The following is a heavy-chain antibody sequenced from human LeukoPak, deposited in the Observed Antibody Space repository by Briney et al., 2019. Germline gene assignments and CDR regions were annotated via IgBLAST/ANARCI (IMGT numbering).Heavy chain of an antibody. CDR3: ARRDDFWSGYVWFDP. Sequence: RASVKVSCKASGYTFTSYDINWVRQATGQGLEWMGWMNPNSGNTGYAQKFQGRVTMTRNTSISTAYMELSSPRSEDTAVYYCARRDDFWSGYVWFDPWGQGTLVTVSS. CDR1: GYTFTSYD. D-gene: IGHD3-3*01. V-gene: IGHV1-8*01. J-gene: IGHJ5*02. CDR2: MNPNSGNT.